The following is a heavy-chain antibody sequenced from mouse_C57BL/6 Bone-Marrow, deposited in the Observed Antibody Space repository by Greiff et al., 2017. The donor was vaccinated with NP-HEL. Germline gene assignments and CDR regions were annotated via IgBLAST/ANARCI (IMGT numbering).Heavy chain of an antibody. V-gene: IGHV1-81*01. D-gene: IGHD1-1*01. Sequence: QVQLQQSGAELARPGASVKLSCKASGYTFTSYGISWVKQRTGQGLGWIGEIYPRSGNTYYNEKFKGKATLTADKSSSTAYMELRSLTSEDSAVYFCVPLYYGSSYRFDYWGQGTTLTVSS. J-gene: IGHJ2*01. CDR3: VPLYYGSSYRFDY. CDR2: IYPRSGNT. CDR1: GYTFTSYG.